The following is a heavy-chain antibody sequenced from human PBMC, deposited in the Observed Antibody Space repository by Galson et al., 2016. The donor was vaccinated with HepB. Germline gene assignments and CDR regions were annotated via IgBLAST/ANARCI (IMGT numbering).Heavy chain of an antibody. J-gene: IGHJ5*02. CDR1: AFTVSGTY. CDR3: AGVTPPCWFDP. V-gene: IGHV3-66*01. CDR2: IYSGGIT. Sequence: SLRLSCAASAFTVSGTYMTWVRQSPGKGLEWVSLIYSGGITYYADSVKGRFPISRDISKNLLYLQMNSLRAEDTAVYYCAGVTPPCWFDPWGQGTLVTVSS.